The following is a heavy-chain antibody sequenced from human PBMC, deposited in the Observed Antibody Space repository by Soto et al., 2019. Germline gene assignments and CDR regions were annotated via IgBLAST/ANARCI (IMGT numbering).Heavy chain of an antibody. D-gene: IGHD4-17*01. CDR2: INAGNGNT. CDR1: GYTFTGFG. V-gene: IGHV1-3*01. J-gene: IGHJ5*02. CDR3: ARDWGTTTVSLNWFDP. Sequence: ASVKVSCKASGYTFTGFGISWVRQAPGQGLEWMGWINAGNGNTKYSQKFQGRVTITRDTSASTAYMEMSSLRSEDTAVFYCARDWGTTTVSLNWFDPWGQGTLVTVSS.